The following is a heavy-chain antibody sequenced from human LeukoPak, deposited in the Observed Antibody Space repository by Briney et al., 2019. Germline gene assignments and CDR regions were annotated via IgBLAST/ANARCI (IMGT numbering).Heavy chain of an antibody. V-gene: IGHV3-23*01. CDR1: GFTFSSYA. J-gene: IGHJ4*02. CDR3: AIVGARGFDY. Sequence: PGGSLRLSCAASGFTFSSYAMSWVRRAPGKGLEWVSAISGSGGSTYYADSVKGRFTISRDNSKNTLYLQMNSLRAEDTAVYYCAIVGARGFDYWGQGPWSPSPQ. D-gene: IGHD1-26*01. CDR2: ISGSGGST.